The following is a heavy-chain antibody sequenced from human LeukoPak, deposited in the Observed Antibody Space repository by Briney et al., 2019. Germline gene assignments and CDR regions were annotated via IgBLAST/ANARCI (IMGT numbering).Heavy chain of an antibody. CDR1: GYSFSSRW. CDR2: IYPGDSDT. CDR3: AKDYGGNSELYYFAS. Sequence: GESLKISCKGSGYSFSSRWIGWVRQMPGKGLEWMGIIYPGDSDTKYSPSFQGQVTISADKSISTAYLQWSSLKASDTAMYYCAKDYGGNSELYYFASWGQGTLVTFSS. D-gene: IGHD4-23*01. V-gene: IGHV5-51*01. J-gene: IGHJ4*02.